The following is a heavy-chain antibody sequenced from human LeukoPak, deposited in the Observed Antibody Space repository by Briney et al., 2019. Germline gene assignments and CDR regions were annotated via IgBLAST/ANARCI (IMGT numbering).Heavy chain of an antibody. D-gene: IGHD1-14*01. CDR2: IILNNGAT. V-gene: IGHV1-2*06. J-gene: IGHJ4*02. CDR1: GFTFTDYY. Sequence: GASMKVSCKASGFTFTDYYLHWVRQAPGQGLEWMGRIILNNGATNYAQKFQGRVTLTRDTSISTAYMELSRQTSDDTAVYYCATDGGNHNFDYWGQGTLVTVSS. CDR3: ATDGGNHNFDY.